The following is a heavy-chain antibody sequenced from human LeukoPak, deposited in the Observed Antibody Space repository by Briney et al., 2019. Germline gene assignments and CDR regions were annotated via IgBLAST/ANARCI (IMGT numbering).Heavy chain of an antibody. Sequence: PSETLSLTCAVYGGSFSGYYWSWIRQPPGKGLEWIGEINHSGSTNYNPSLKSRVTISVDTSKNQFSLKLSSVTAADTAVYYCARGTRTSDPWGQGTLVTVSS. V-gene: IGHV4-34*01. CDR2: INHSGST. J-gene: IGHJ5*02. D-gene: IGHD1-14*01. CDR1: GGSFSGYY. CDR3: ARGTRTSDP.